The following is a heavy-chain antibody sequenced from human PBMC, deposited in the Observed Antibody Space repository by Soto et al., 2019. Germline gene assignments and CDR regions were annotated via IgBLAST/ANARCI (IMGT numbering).Heavy chain of an antibody. V-gene: IGHV1-2*02. CDR3: ARSRPRHAFDI. CDR2: MITSSGGT. J-gene: IGHJ3*02. Sequence: GAALKVSFNPSGYTFTTNYIHLVRQAPGQGLEWMGWMITSSGGTRFAQKFQGRVTMTRDTSISTAYMELSRLRSDDPAVYSCARSRPRHAFDIWGQATMVTVSS. CDR1: GYTFTTNY.